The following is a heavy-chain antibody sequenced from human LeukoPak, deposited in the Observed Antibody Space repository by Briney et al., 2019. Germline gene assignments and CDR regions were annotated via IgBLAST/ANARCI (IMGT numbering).Heavy chain of an antibody. CDR1: GFTSRTYW. CDR2: INSDGSST. CDR3: ERSRDTGGYWFEY. Sequence: PGGSLRLSCAASGFTSRTYWVHWVRQAPGKGLVWVSRINSDGSSTSYANSRKGRFTLSRDNAKNTLYLQMSSLRVGDTAVYYCERSRDTGGYWFEYWGQGTLVTVSS. J-gene: IGHJ4*02. V-gene: IGHV3-74*01. D-gene: IGHD3-22*01.